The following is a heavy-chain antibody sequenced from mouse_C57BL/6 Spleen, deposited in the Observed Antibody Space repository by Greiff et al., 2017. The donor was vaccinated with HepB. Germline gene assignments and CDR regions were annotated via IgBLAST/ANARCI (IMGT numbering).Heavy chain of an antibody. CDR3: ARGTAQATGAMDY. D-gene: IGHD3-2*02. V-gene: IGHV1-53*01. CDR2: INPSNGGT. CDR1: GYTFTSYW. Sequence: QVQLQQPGTELVKPGASVKLSCKASGYTFTSYWMHWVKQRPGQGLEWIGNINPSNGGTNYNEKFKSKATLTVDKSSSTAYMQLSSLTSEDSAVYYRARGTAQATGAMDYWGHGTSVTVSS. J-gene: IGHJ4*01.